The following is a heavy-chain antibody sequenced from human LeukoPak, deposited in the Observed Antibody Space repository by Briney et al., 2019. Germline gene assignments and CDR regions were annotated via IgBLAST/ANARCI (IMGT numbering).Heavy chain of an antibody. D-gene: IGHD3-10*01. CDR1: GFDFKTYE. CDR3: ASELWFGESNALDT. Sequence: GFLRLSCAASGFDFKTYEMNWVRQAPGKGLEWISYISGRNIINYADSVKGRFTISRDNTKNSLYLQMNSLRAEDTAVYYCASELWFGESNALDTWGQGTVVTVSS. CDR2: ISGRNII. J-gene: IGHJ3*02. V-gene: IGHV3-48*03.